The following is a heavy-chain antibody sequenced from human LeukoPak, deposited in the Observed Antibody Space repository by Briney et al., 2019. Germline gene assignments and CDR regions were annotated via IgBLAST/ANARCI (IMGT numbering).Heavy chain of an antibody. Sequence: GGSLRLSCAASGFSFSSYSMNWVRQAPGKGLEWVSSISSSSSYIYYADSVKGRFTISRDNSKNSLYLQMSSLRAEDAALYYCARECDFWSGYYSVWGQGTLVTVSS. V-gene: IGHV3-21*01. J-gene: IGHJ4*02. CDR2: ISSSSSYI. CDR1: GFSFSSYS. D-gene: IGHD3-3*01. CDR3: ARECDFWSGYYSV.